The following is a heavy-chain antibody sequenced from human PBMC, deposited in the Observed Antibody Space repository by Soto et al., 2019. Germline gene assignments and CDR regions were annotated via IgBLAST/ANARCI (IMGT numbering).Heavy chain of an antibody. CDR2: IYYSGST. J-gene: IGHJ4*02. V-gene: IGHV4-59*08. CDR1: GGSISSYY. CDR3: ARHPHYYGDYDGFDY. Sequence: SETLSLTCTVSGGSISSYYWSWIRQPPGKGLEWIGYIYYSGSTNYNPSLKSRVTISVDTSKNQFSLKLSSVTAADTAVYYCARHPHYYGDYDGFDYWGQGTLVTVSS. D-gene: IGHD4-17*01.